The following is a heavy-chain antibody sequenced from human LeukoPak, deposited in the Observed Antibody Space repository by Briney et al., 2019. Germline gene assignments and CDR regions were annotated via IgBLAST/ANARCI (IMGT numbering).Heavy chain of an antibody. J-gene: IGHJ4*02. CDR1: GGSISSTGYY. CDR3: ARDDILTGSLDF. Sequence: SETLSLTCTVSGGSISSTGYYWDWIRQPPGKGLEWIGNIYYSGINYYNPSLRSRVTISVDTSKNQFSLKVSSVTAADAAVYYCARDDILTGSLDFWGQGTLVTVSS. D-gene: IGHD3-9*01. CDR2: IYYSGIN. V-gene: IGHV4-39*02.